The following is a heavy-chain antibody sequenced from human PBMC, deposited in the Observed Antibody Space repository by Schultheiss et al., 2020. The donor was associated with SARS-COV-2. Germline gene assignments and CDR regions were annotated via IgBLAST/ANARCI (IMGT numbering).Heavy chain of an antibody. CDR2: ISGGAT. CDR1: GFTVSSNE. V-gene: IGHV3-38-3*01. Sequence: GGSLRLSCAASGFTVSSNEMSWVRQAPGKGLEWVSSISGGATYYADSVKGRFTISRDNSKNTLYLQMNSLRAEDTAVYYCARNGYYSNYGMDVWGQGTTVTVSS. D-gene: IGHD4-11*01. CDR3: ARNGYYSNYGMDV. J-gene: IGHJ6*02.